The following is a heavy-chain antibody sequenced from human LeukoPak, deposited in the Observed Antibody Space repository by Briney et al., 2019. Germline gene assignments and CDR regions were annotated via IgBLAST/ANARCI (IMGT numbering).Heavy chain of an antibody. D-gene: IGHD3-22*01. Sequence: ASVKVSCKASGYTFSSYYMHWVRQAPGQGLEWMGIINPSGGSTSYAQKFQGRVTMTRDTSTSTVYMELSSLRSEDTAVYYCARVAHDMIGPYYFDYWGQGTLVTVSS. CDR1: GYTFSSYY. J-gene: IGHJ4*02. CDR2: INPSGGST. CDR3: ARVAHDMIGPYYFDY. V-gene: IGHV1-46*01.